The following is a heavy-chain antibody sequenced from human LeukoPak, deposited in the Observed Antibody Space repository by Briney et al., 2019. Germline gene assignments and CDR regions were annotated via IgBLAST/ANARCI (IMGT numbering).Heavy chain of an antibody. D-gene: IGHD1-26*01. CDR1: GYTFTGYY. Sequence: ASVKVSCKASGYTFTGYYMHWVRQAPGQGLEWMGWINPNSGGTNYAQKFQGRVTMTRDTSISTAYMELSRLRSDDTAVYYCATTTEPLWYYYYYMDVWGKGTTVTVSS. CDR2: INPNSGGT. V-gene: IGHV1-2*02. CDR3: ATTTEPLWYYYYYMDV. J-gene: IGHJ6*03.